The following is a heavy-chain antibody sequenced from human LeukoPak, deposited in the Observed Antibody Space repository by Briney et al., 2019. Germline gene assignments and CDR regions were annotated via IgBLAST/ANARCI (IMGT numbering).Heavy chain of an antibody. CDR1: GFTFSSYS. V-gene: IGHV3-64*02. J-gene: IGHJ2*01. CDR3: AREGGGSGLLYYDL. D-gene: IGHD1-26*01. Sequence: PGGSLRLSCAASGFTFSSYSMHWVRQAPGKGPEFVSVIGGGGVTTFYADSVKDRFTISRDNSKTPLYLEMGSLRAEDMAVYYCAREGGGSGLLYYDLWGRGTLVTVSS. CDR2: IGGGGVTT.